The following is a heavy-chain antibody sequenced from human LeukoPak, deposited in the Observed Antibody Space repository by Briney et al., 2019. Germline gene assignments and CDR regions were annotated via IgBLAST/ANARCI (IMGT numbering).Heavy chain of an antibody. CDR1: GFTFSTYA. D-gene: IGHD5-12*01. J-gene: IGHJ4*02. CDR3: VKTSRRHSGYDSPFHY. CDR2: VRGSGTDT. Sequence: GGSLRLSCGASGFTFSTYAMSWVRQAPGKGLEWVSAVRGSGTDTYYADSVKGRFTISRDNSKNTLYLQMNRLRADDTALYSCVKTSRRHSGYDSPFHYWGQGTLVTVSS. V-gene: IGHV3-23*01.